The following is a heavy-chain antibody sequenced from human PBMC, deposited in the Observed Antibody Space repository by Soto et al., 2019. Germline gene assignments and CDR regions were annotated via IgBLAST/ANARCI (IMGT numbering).Heavy chain of an antibody. Sequence: QVQLVQSGAEVKKPGSSVKVSCKASGGTFSSYTISWVRQAPGQGLEWMGRIIPIRGIANYAQKVQGRVTLTADKSTSTAYMELSSLRSEDTAVYYCARLGGGDNDAFDIWGQGTMVTVSS. J-gene: IGHJ3*02. CDR1: GGTFSSYT. D-gene: IGHD3-16*01. CDR2: IIPIRGIA. CDR3: ARLGGGDNDAFDI. V-gene: IGHV1-69*02.